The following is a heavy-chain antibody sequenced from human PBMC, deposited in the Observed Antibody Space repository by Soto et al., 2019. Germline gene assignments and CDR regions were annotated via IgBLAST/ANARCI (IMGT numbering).Heavy chain of an antibody. CDR3: AKRVAATQYFDA. Sequence: GESLKISCKGSGYSVNYYWIGWVRHLPGKGLEWMGIIWPGDSDVRYSPSFQGEASISVDKSINTTYLQWNSLEASDTAMYYCAKRVAATQYFDACGEGARDTVGS. CDR1: GYSVNYYW. V-gene: IGHV5-51*01. D-gene: IGHD1-26*01. J-gene: IGHJ4*02. CDR2: IWPGDSDV.